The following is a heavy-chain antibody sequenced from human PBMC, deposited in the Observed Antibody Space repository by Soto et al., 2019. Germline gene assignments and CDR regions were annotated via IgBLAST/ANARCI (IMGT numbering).Heavy chain of an antibody. D-gene: IGHD6-19*01. J-gene: IGHJ4*02. V-gene: IGHV2-5*02. CDR2: IYWDDDK. CDR1: GFSLSTSGVG. CDR3: AHHSSGWYEVDY. Sequence: QITLKESGPTLVKPTQTLTLTCTFSGFSLSTSGVGVGWIRQPPGKALEWLALIYWDDDKRYSPSLKSRLTIXKXNSKNQVVLTMTNMDPVDTATYYCAHHSSGWYEVDYWGQGTLVTVSS.